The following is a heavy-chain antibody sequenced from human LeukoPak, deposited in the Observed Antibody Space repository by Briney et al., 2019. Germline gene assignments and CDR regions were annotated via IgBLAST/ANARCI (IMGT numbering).Heavy chain of an antibody. Sequence: PSETLSLTCTVSGGSISSSSYYWGWIRQPPGKGLEWIGSIYYSGSTYYNPSLKSRVTISVDTSKNQFSLKLSSVTAADTAVYYCASGYYDILTGYYPGQGNYWGQGTLVTVSS. CDR3: ASGYYDILTGYYPGQGNY. J-gene: IGHJ4*02. CDR2: IYYSGST. V-gene: IGHV4-39*07. D-gene: IGHD3-9*01. CDR1: GGSISSSSYY.